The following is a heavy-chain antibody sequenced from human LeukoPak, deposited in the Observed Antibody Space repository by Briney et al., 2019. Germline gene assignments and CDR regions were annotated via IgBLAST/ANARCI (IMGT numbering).Heavy chain of an antibody. CDR1: GGSISNYY. V-gene: IGHV4-59*01. Sequence: SETLSLTCTVSGGSISNYYWSWLRQPPGKGLEWIGYIYFSGTTNINPSLKSRVTISVDMSRNQFSLKLSSVTAADTAVYYCAREDPQTTVPEGLDVWGQGTTVTVSS. D-gene: IGHD4-17*01. CDR2: IYFSGTT. J-gene: IGHJ6*02. CDR3: AREDPQTTVPEGLDV.